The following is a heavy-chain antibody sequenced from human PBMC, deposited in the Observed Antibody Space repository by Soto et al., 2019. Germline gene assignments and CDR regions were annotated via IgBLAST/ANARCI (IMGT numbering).Heavy chain of an antibody. CDR1: RYTFNNFY. V-gene: IGHV1-46*02. J-gene: IGHJ6*02. CDR3: ARSKVGRPLDV. D-gene: IGHD1-26*01. CDR2: IKPRGGSK. Sequence: GASVNVSCKGCRYTFNNFYIHRVRQAPAQRLEGMGIIKPRGGSKTYPQKFHGKAIITSDTSTSTVHMPLTTLRSEDTPVYYCARSKVGRPLDVWGPGTTVTVSS.